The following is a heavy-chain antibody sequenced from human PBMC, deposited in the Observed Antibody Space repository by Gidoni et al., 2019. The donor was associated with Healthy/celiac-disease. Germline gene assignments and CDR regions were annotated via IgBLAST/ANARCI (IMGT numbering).Heavy chain of an antibody. CDR2: IYHSGST. V-gene: IGHV4-38-2*02. J-gene: IGHJ3*02. D-gene: IGHD4-17*01. Sequence: QVQLQVSGPGLFKPSETLHLTCTASGYSISSVYYWGWIRQPPGTGLEWIGIIYHSGSTYYHPSLKSRVAISVDTSKNQFSLKLSSVTAADTAVYYCAREDDYGDYPAAFDIWGQGTMVTVSS. CDR1: GYSISSVYY. CDR3: AREDDYGDYPAAFDI.